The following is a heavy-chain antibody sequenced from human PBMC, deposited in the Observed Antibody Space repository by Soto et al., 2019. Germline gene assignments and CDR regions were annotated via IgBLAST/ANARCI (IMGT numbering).Heavy chain of an antibody. D-gene: IGHD2-21*01. CDR1: GFTFSSYW. CDR2: INSDGSRT. Sequence: EVQLVESGGGLVQPGGSLRLSCAASGFTFSSYWMHWVRQAPGKGLVWVSRINSDGSRTSYADSVEGRFTISRDNAKNTLYLQMNSLRAEDTGVYYCARDPSSQIAIRDYWGQGTLVTVSS. V-gene: IGHV3-74*01. J-gene: IGHJ4*02. CDR3: ARDPSSQIAIRDY.